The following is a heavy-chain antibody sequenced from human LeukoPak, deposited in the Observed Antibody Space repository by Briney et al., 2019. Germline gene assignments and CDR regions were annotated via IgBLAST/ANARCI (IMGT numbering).Heavy chain of an antibody. CDR1: GFSFSVSG. CDR2: ISSSSSTI. Sequence: PGGSLRLSCAASGFSFSVSGMNWVRQAPGKGLEWVSYISSSSSTIYYADSVKGRFTISRDNAKNSLYLQMNSLRAEDTAVYYCARAHPGDYGDFQFDYWGQGTLVTVSS. V-gene: IGHV3-48*01. CDR3: ARAHPGDYGDFQFDY. J-gene: IGHJ4*02. D-gene: IGHD4-17*01.